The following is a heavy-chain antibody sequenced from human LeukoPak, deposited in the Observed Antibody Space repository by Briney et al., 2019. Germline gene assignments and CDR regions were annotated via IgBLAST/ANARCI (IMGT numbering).Heavy chain of an antibody. V-gene: IGHV3-21*04. D-gene: IGHD3-10*01. J-gene: IGHJ4*02. CDR2: ISSSSSYI. CDR3: ARSINMVRGGFDY. CDR1: GFTFSSYS. Sequence: PGGSLRLSCAASGFTFSSYSMNWVRQAPGKGLEWVSSISSSSSYIYYADSVKGRFTISRDNSKNTLYLQMNSLRAEDTAVYYCARSINMVRGGFDYWGQGTLVTVSS.